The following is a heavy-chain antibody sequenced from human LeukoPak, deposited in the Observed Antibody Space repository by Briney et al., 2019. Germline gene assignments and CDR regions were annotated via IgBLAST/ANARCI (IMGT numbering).Heavy chain of an antibody. CDR2: IYYSGST. CDR3: ASGDNDPLFDY. V-gene: IGHV4-31*03. Sequence: PSETLSLTCTVSGGSISSGGYYWSWIRQHPGKGLKWIGSIYYSGSTNYNSSLQGRVTISLDTSRNQFSLKLSSVTAADTAVYYCASGDNDPLFDYWGQGTLVTVSS. CDR1: GGSISSGGYY. D-gene: IGHD1-1*01. J-gene: IGHJ4*02.